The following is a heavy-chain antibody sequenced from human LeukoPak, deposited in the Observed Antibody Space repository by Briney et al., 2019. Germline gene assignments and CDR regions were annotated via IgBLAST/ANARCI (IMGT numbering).Heavy chain of an antibody. CDR3: ARDPPYCSSTSCYKVRGIKNLTFDP. Sequence: ASVKVSCKASGYTFTGYYMYWVRQAPGQGVEWMGRINPNSGGTNYAEKFQGRGAMTRDTSISTAYMELSRLRSDDTAVYYCARDPPYCSSTSCYKVRGIKNLTFDPWGQGTLVTVSS. V-gene: IGHV1-2*06. CDR1: GYTFTGYY. J-gene: IGHJ5*02. CDR2: INPNSGGT. D-gene: IGHD2-2*02.